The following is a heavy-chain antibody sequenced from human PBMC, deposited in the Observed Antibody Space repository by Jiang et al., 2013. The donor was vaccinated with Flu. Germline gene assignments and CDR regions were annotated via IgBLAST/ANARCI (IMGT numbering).Heavy chain of an antibody. Sequence: VQLLESGGGLVQPGGSLRLSCAASGITFSSNAMSWVRQAPGQGLEYVSHISGSGDSTFYADSVKGRFTISRDNSKNTIFLQMNTLRVEDTAIYHCAIGKHPDYVENCFFDLWGLAPWSLSPQ. CDR1: GITFSSNA. V-gene: IGHV3-23*01. J-gene: IGHJ2*01. CDR2: ISGSGDST. D-gene: IGHD4-17*01. CDR3: AIGKHPDYVENCFFDL.